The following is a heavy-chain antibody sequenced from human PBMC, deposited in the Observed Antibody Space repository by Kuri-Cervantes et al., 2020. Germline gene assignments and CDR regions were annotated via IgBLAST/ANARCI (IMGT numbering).Heavy chain of an antibody. J-gene: IGHJ4*02. D-gene: IGHD6-19*01. CDR3: ARDEEQWLVRALGY. CDR1: GFTFSSFG. V-gene: IGHV3-33*08. CDR2: IWYDGYGK. Sequence: GESLKISCAASGFTFSSFGFHWVRQAPGKGLEWVALIWYDGYGKYYADSVKGRFTISRDNSKNTLYLQMNSLRAEDTAVYYCARDEEQWLVRALGYWGQGTLVTVSS.